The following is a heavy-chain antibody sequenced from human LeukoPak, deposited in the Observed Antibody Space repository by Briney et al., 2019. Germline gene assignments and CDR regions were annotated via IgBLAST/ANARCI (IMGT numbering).Heavy chain of an antibody. CDR2: IRHDGSDI. Sequence: GGSLRLSCAASGFTFSNYAMHWVRQAPGKGLEWVAFIRHDGSDIYYADSVKGRFTISRDNSKDTLYFQMNSLIYDDTAVYYCAKTGFQWGEYFYYMDVWGKGTTVTVPS. CDR3: AKTGFQWGEYFYYMDV. D-gene: IGHD1-14*01. J-gene: IGHJ6*03. V-gene: IGHV3-30*02. CDR1: GFTFSNYA.